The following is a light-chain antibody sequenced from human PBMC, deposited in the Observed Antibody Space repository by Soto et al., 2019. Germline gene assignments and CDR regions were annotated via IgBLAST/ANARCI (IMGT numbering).Light chain of an antibody. CDR1: QTINSF. V-gene: IGKV1-39*01. J-gene: IGKJ3*01. CDR2: GVS. CDR3: RQSYSTPEFT. Sequence: DIQMTQSPSSLSASVGDRVTITCRASQTINSFLNWYQQKAGKAPKLLIYGVSSLQSGVPSRFSGSRSRTDFTLTLRSLQPEDFATYYSRQSYSTPEFTFGPGTKVEIK.